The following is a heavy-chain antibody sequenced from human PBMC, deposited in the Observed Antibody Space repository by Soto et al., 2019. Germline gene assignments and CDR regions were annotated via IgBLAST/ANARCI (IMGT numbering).Heavy chain of an antibody. V-gene: IGHV3-30*18. CDR2: ISSDGIET. CDR3: AKYSELPYEAYLQQ. Sequence: QLVESGGGVVQPGRSLRLSCAASGFLFNNYGMHWVRQAPGKGLEWVAVISSDGIETYYGDSAKGRFTISRDNSKSALYLQMNNLGAEDTAIYYCAKYSELPYEAYLQQWGQGTLVTVSS. D-gene: IGHD1-7*01. J-gene: IGHJ1*01. CDR1: GFLFNNYG.